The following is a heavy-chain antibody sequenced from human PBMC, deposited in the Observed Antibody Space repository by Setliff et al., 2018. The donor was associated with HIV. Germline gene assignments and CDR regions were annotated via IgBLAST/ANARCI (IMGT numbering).Heavy chain of an antibody. CDR2: IHYSGST. D-gene: IGHD5-18*01. CDR1: GGSIRSH. V-gene: IGHV4-59*11. J-gene: IGHJ5*02. Sequence: SETLSLTCSVSGGSIRSHWSWVRQPPGKGLEWVGYIHYSGSTKYNTSLKRRVTMSVDTSKNQFSLKLNSVTAADTAVYYCAREGGIQLWLRWFDPWGQGTLVTVSS. CDR3: AREGGIQLWLRWFDP.